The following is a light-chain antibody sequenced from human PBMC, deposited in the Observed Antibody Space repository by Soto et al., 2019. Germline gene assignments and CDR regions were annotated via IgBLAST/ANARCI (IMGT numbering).Light chain of an antibody. J-gene: IGKJ5*01. CDR3: QQYGSSFPIT. CDR1: QSISTTY. CDR2: GAS. V-gene: IGKV3-20*01. Sequence: EIVLTQSPGTLSLSPGERATLSCRASQSISTTYLAWYQQKPGQAPRLLIYGASDRATGIPDRFGGSGSGKDFALTISRLEPEDFAVYYCQQYGSSFPITFGQGTRLEIK.